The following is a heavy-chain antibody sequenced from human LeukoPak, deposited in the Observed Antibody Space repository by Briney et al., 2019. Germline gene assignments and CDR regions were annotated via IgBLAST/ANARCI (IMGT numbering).Heavy chain of an antibody. J-gene: IGHJ6*03. CDR2: ISTYNGNT. D-gene: IGHD6-19*01. CDR3: ARDAMTSAWSFYYYMDV. CDR1: GYTFTSNG. Sequence: ASVKVSCKASGYTFTSNGISWVRQAPGQGLDWMGWISTYNGNTNYAQKLQGRVTMTTDTSTSTAYMELRGLRSDDTAVYYCARDAMTSAWSFYYYMDVWGTGTTVTMSS. V-gene: IGHV1-18*01.